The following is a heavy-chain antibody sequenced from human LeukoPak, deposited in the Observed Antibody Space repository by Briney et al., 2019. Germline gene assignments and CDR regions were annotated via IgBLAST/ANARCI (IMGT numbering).Heavy chain of an antibody. CDR1: GGSISSGGYY. D-gene: IGHD3-22*01. Sequence: SETLSLTCTVSGGSISSGGYYWSWIRQPPGKGLEWIGYIYHSGSTYYNPSLKSRVTISVDRSKNQFSLKLSSVTAADTAVYYCARTRIGAFDIWGQGTMVTVSS. V-gene: IGHV4-30-2*01. CDR3: ARTRIGAFDI. J-gene: IGHJ3*02. CDR2: IYHSGST.